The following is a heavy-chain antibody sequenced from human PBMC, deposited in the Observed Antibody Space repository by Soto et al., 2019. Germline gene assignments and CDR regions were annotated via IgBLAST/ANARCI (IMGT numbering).Heavy chain of an antibody. CDR1: GFTFSSHA. V-gene: IGHV3-23*01. Sequence: GGSLRLSCAASGFTFSSHAMNWVRQAPGEGLEWVSAISGSGGSTNYADSVKGRFTISRDNSKNTLYLQMNSLRAEDTAIYYWAQGEYQFRCYSDYWGHGTLVTVSS. D-gene: IGHD3-16*01. J-gene: IGHJ4*01. CDR2: ISGSGGST. CDR3: AQGEYQFRCYSDY.